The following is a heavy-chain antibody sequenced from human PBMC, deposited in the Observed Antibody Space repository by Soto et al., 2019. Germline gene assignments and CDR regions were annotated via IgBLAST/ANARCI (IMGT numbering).Heavy chain of an antibody. CDR2: IHHGGNI. V-gene: IGHV4-4*02. CDR3: ASVRQCCSRTNCYQFP. Sequence: SETLSLTCAVSGDSIISTNWWHWVRQSPDKGLEWIGEIHHGGNINYNPSLKSRVTISMDKSKHQFSLKLNAVTAADSAVYYCASVRQCCSRTNCYQFPWGQGTLVDVSS. CDR1: GDSIISTNW. J-gene: IGHJ5*02. D-gene: IGHD2-2*01.